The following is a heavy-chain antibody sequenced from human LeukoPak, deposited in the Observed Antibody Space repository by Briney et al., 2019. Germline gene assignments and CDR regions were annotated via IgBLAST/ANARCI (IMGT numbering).Heavy chain of an antibody. J-gene: IGHJ4*02. D-gene: IGHD1-26*01. Sequence: GGSLRLSCAASGVTLSSNYMSWVRQAPGKGVEWGSVIYSGGSPYYADSVKGRFTISRDNSKNTLYLQMNSLRAEDTAVYYCARGSSGSYVYWGQGTLVTVSS. CDR3: ARGSSGSYVY. V-gene: IGHV3-66*02. CDR1: GVTLSSNY. CDR2: IYSGGSP.